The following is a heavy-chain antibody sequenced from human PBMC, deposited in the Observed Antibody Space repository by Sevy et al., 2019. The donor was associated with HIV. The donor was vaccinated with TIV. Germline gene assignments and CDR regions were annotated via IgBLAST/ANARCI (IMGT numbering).Heavy chain of an antibody. CDR3: ARAYSSSWSPVNWFDP. J-gene: IGHJ5*02. CDR1: GFTFSSYS. CDR2: ISSSSSYI. V-gene: IGHV3-21*01. D-gene: IGHD6-13*01. Sequence: GGSLRLSCAASGFTFSSYSMNWVRQAPGKGLEWVSSISSSSSYIYYADSVKGRFTISRDNAKNSLYLQMNGLRAEDTAVYYCARAYSSSWSPVNWFDPWGQGTLVTVSS.